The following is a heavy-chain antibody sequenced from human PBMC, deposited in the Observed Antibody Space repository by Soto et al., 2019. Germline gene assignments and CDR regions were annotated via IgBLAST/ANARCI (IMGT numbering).Heavy chain of an antibody. CDR3: ARGSKRGGLVPAGFDY. CDR1: GFTFSSYG. D-gene: IGHD2-15*01. J-gene: IGHJ4*02. Sequence: SLKISCPASGFTFSSYGMHWVRQAPGKGLEWVAVIWYDGSNKYYADSVKGRFTISRDNSKNTLYLQMNSLRAEDTAVYYCARGSKRGGLVPAGFDYWGQGTLVTSPQ. CDR2: IWYDGSNK. V-gene: IGHV3-33*01.